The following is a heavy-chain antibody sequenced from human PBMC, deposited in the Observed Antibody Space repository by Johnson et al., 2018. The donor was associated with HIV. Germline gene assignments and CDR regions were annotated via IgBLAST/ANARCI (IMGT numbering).Heavy chain of an antibody. CDR2: ISWNSGSI. CDR1: GFIFSNYW. D-gene: IGHD1-1*01. V-gene: IGHV3-9*01. J-gene: IGHJ3*02. Sequence: VQLVESGGGLVQPGGSLRLSCAASGFIFSNYWMTWVRQAPGKGLEWVSGISWNSGSIGYADSVKGRFTISRDNAKNSLYLQMNSLRAEDTALYYCAKDRGLERRERAFDIWGQGTMVTVSS. CDR3: AKDRGLERRERAFDI.